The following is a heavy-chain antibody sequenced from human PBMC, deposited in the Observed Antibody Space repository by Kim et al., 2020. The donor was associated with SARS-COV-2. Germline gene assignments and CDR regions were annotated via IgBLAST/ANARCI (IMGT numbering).Heavy chain of an antibody. D-gene: IGHD3-16*02. V-gene: IGHV5-51*01. CDR2: IYPGDSDT. CDR3: AVLRLGELSLYPYFHY. CDR1: GYNFTNYW. J-gene: IGHJ4*02. Sequence: GESLKISCKGSGYNFTNYWIAWVRQMPGKGLQWMGIIYPGDSDTRYSPSFQGQVTISADKSISTAYLQWSSLKASDTAMYYCAVLRLGELSLYPYFHYWGQGTLVTVSS.